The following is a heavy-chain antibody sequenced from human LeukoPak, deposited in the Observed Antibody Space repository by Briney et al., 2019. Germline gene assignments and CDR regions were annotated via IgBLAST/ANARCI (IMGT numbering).Heavy chain of an antibody. J-gene: IGHJ4*02. D-gene: IGHD1-14*01. CDR2: IKDDGSEK. CDR1: GFTFSSYW. V-gene: IGHV3-7*04. Sequence: PGGSLRLSCVGSGFTFSSYWMTWARQAPGKGLEWVANIKDDGSEKYSVDSVKGRFTISRDNAKNLLYLQMSSLRAGDTAVYYCARARIDYWGQGTLVTVPS. CDR3: ARARIDY.